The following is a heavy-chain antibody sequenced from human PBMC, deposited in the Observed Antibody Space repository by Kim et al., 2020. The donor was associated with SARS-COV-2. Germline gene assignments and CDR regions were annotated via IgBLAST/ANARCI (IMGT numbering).Heavy chain of an antibody. CDR3: ARGGKVPGV. CDR1: GGSISSYY. J-gene: IGHJ4*02. Sequence: SETLSLTCTDSGGSISSYYWSWIRQPPGKGLEWIGYIYYSGSTNYNPPLKSRVTISVDTSKNQFSLKLSSVTAADTAVYYCARGGKVPGVWGQGTLVTVSS. CDR2: IYYSGST. V-gene: IGHV4-59*13. D-gene: IGHD2-2*01.